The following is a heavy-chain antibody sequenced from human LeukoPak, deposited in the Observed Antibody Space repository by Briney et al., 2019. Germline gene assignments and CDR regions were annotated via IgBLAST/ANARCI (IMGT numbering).Heavy chain of an antibody. J-gene: IGHJ4*02. V-gene: IGHV3-21*06. CDR2: ISIGSSPYT. CDR3: ASYTLWYGDS. Sequence: GGSLRLSCAASGFSFSKSSMLWFRQAPGKGLEGGSSISIGSSPYTYYADSLKGRFTISRDNAKNSVCLQMNSLRPEDTAVYYCASYTLWYGDSWGQGTLVTVSS. CDR1: GFSFSKSS. D-gene: IGHD3-10*01.